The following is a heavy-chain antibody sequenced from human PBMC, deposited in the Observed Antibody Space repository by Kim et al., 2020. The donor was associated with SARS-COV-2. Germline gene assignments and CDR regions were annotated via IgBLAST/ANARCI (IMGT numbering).Heavy chain of an antibody. CDR1: GGSISSYY. J-gene: IGHJ4*02. Sequence: SETLSLTCSVSGGSISSYYWSWVRQPPGQGLERNGYFYNSGSTDYNPSLKSRVTISGVTSKNQSSLKLRSMTAADTAVYYCARYTTSWSVFDFWGQGTLVTVSS. CDR3: ARYTTSWSVFDF. V-gene: IGHV4-59*08. D-gene: IGHD3-16*02. CDR2: FYNSGST.